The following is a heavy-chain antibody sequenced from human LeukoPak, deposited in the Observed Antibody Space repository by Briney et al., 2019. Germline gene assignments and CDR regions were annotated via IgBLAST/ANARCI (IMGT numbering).Heavy chain of an antibody. J-gene: IGHJ6*02. V-gene: IGHV1-8*01. CDR1: GYTFTSYD. CDR3: ARGGYSSSWYVSYYYYYGMDV. D-gene: IGHD6-13*01. Sequence: ASVKVSCKASGYTFTSYDINWVRQATGQGLEWMGWMNPNSGNTGYAQKFQGRVTMTRNTSISTAYMELSSLRSEDTAVYYCARGGYSSSWYVSYYYYYGMDVWGQGTTVTVSS. CDR2: MNPNSGNT.